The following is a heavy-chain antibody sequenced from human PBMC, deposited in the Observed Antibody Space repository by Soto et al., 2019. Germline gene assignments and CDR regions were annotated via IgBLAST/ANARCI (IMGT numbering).Heavy chain of an antibody. J-gene: IGHJ5*02. D-gene: IGHD1-20*01. Sequence: GASVKVSCKASGYTSTSYDINWVRQATGQGLEWMGWMNPNSGNTGYAQKFQGRVTMTRNTSISTAYMELSSLRSEDTAVYYCARDLRYNWNGGHWFDPWGQGTLVTVSS. CDR3: ARDLRYNWNGGHWFDP. V-gene: IGHV1-8*01. CDR1: GYTSTSYD. CDR2: MNPNSGNT.